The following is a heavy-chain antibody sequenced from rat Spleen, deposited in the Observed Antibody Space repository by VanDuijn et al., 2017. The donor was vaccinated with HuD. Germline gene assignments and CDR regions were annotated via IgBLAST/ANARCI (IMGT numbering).Heavy chain of an antibody. Sequence: EVQLVESGGGLVQPGRSLKLSCAASGFTFSDYYMAWVRQAPKKGLEWVASISYEGSSTYYGDSVKGRFTISRDNAKSTLYLQMNSLRSEDTATYYCARHHYGYNWDYFDYWGQGVMVTVSS. CDR3: ARHHYGYNWDYFDY. V-gene: IGHV5-22*01. J-gene: IGHJ2*01. CDR1: GFTFSDYY. CDR2: ISYEGSST. D-gene: IGHD1-9*01.